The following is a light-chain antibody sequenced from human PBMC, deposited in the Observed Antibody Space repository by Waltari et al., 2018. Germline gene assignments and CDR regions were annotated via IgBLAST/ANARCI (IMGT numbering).Light chain of an antibody. J-gene: IGLJ3*02. Sequence: CYQQKPGQSPLLVIYQDTKRPSGIPERFSGSKSANAATLTITGTQAMDEADYYCQALGTGAWVFGGGTKLTVL. CDR3: QALGTGAWV. V-gene: IGLV3-1*01. CDR2: QDT.